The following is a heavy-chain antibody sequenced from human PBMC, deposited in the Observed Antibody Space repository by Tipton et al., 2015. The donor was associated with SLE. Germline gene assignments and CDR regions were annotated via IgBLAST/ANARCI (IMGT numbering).Heavy chain of an antibody. CDR2: IWYDGSNK. CDR1: GFTFSSYG. CDR3: AGSGPHYYFDY. Sequence: SGFTFSSYGMHWVRQAPGKGLEWVAVIWYDGSNKYYADSVKGRFTISRDNSKNTLYLQMNSLRAEDTAVYYCAGSGPHYYFDYWGQGTLVTVSS. V-gene: IGHV3-33*01. J-gene: IGHJ4*02.